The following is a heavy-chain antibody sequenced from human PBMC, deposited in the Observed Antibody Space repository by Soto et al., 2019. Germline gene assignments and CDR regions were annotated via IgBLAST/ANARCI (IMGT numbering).Heavy chain of an antibody. CDR3: AHCLSSVYYYMDV. J-gene: IGHJ6*03. D-gene: IGHD6-25*01. V-gene: IGHV3-33*01. Sequence: VQLVESGGGVVQPGRSLRLSCAASGFTFSSYGMHWVRQAPGKGLEWVAVIWYDGSNKYYADSVKGRFTISRDNSKNTLYLQMNSLRAEDTAVYYCAHCLSSVYYYMDVWGKGTTVTVSS. CDR1: GFTFSSYG. CDR2: IWYDGSNK.